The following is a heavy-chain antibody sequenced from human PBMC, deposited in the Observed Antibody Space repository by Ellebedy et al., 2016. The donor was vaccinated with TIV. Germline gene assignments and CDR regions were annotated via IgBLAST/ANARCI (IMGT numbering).Heavy chain of an antibody. V-gene: IGHV3-74*01. D-gene: IGHD3-16*01. CDR1: GSIFSSHW. Sequence: GESLKISCAASGSIFSSHWMHWVRLAPGKGLVWVSRFKRDGSSIGYADSVKGRFTISGDSAKNTLYLQMNSLRAEDTAVYYCARDLRSGSYGVDWGQGTLVTVSS. J-gene: IGHJ4*02. CDR3: ARDLRSGSYGVD. CDR2: FKRDGSSI.